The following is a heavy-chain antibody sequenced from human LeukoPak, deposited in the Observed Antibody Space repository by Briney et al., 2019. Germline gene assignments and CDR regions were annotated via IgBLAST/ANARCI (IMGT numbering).Heavy chain of an antibody. CDR2: INQDGSEK. CDR1: GFTLSNYW. CDR3: ARNRGADY. V-gene: IGHV3-7*01. D-gene: IGHD3-10*01. Sequence: PAGSLSLSCAAAGFTLSNYWLSWVRQAPGKGLEWVANINQDGSEKYYADSVKGPLTISRDSAKNSLYLQMNSLRADDTAVYYCARNRGADYWGQGTLVTVSS. J-gene: IGHJ4*02.